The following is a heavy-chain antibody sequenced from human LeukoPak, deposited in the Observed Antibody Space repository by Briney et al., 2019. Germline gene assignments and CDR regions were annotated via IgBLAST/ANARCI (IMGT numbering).Heavy chain of an antibody. Sequence: GGSLRLSCAASGFTVSSNYMSWVRQAPGMGLEWVSAISGSGSKTYYADSVKGRFTISRDNSKNTLYLQLNSLRAEDTAIYYCAKEPNSDFWSASDYWGQGTLVTVSS. CDR1: GFTVSSNY. J-gene: IGHJ4*02. CDR2: ISGSGSKT. V-gene: IGHV3-23*01. D-gene: IGHD3-3*01. CDR3: AKEPNSDFWSASDY.